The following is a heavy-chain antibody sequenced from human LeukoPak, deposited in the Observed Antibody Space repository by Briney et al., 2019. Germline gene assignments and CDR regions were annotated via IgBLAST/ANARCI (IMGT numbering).Heavy chain of an antibody. CDR1: GFTFDDYA. V-gene: IGHV3-9*01. J-gene: IGHJ4*02. CDR3: AKDWGYNQFYYFDY. CDR2: ISWNSGSI. Sequence: SGGSLRLSCAASGFTFDDYAMHWVRQAPGKGLEWVSGISWNSGSIGYADSVKGRFTISRDNAKNSLYLQMNSLRAEDTALYYCAKDWGYNQFYYFDYWGQGTLVTVSS. D-gene: IGHD5-24*01.